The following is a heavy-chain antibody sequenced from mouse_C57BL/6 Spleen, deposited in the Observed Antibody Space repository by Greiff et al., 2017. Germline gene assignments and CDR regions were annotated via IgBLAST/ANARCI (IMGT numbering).Heavy chain of an antibody. CDR2: IYPGSGST. Sequence: QVQLQQSGAELVKPGASVKMSCKASGYTFTSYWITWVKQRPGQGLEWIGDIYPGSGSTNYNEKFKSKATLTVDTSSSTAYMQLSSLTSEDSAVYYCASLSYYDYDAYYFDYWGQGTTLTVSS. CDR3: ASLSYYDYDAYYFDY. CDR1: GYTFTSYW. J-gene: IGHJ2*01. D-gene: IGHD2-4*01. V-gene: IGHV1-55*01.